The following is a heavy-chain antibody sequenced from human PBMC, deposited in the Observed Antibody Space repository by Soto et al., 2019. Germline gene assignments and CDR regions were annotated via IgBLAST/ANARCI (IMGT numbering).Heavy chain of an antibody. D-gene: IGHD6-6*01. V-gene: IGHV4-4*07. CDR3: ARGRYNTGSSIPYFDN. CDR2: MFASGST. Sequence: PXXTLSLPCTVSGXSLTSYYWSWMRQPAGKGLEWIGRMFASGSTNYKPSLRSRVTLSIERAKKQSSLKLNSVHAADTAVYFCARGRYNTGSSIPYFDNWGQGTLVTVSS. CDR1: GXSLTSYY. J-gene: IGHJ4*02.